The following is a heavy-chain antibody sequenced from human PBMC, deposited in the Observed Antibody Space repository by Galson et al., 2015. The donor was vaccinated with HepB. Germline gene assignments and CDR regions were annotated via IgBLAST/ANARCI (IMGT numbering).Heavy chain of an antibody. CDR1: GYKFTSYY. CDR3: ARGVLLWDGPDY. Sequence: SVKVSCKASGYKFTSYYMHWVRQAPGQGLEWMGIINPSGSGTDYAQKFQGRLTMTRDTSTSTVFMELSSLRSEDTAVYHCARGVLLWDGPDYWGQGTLVTVSS. D-gene: IGHD3-10*01. J-gene: IGHJ4*02. V-gene: IGHV1-46*01. CDR2: INPSGSGT.